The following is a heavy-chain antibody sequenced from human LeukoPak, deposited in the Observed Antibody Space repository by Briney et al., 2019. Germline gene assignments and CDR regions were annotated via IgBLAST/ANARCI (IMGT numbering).Heavy chain of an antibody. CDR2: INPNSGGT. Sequence: ASVEVSCKASGYTFTGYYMHWVRQAPGQGLEWMGRINPNSGGTNYAQKFQGRVTMTRDTSISTAYMELSRLRSDDTAVYYCARGNRITIFGVVITPAYFDYWGQGTLVTVSS. CDR3: ARGNRITIFGVVITPAYFDY. CDR1: GYTFTGYY. D-gene: IGHD3-3*01. V-gene: IGHV1-2*06. J-gene: IGHJ4*02.